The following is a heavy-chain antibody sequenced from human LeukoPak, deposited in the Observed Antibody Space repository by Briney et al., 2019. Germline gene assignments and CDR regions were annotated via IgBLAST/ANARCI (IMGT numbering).Heavy chain of an antibody. Sequence: KTSETLSLTCTVSGGSISSYYWSWIRQPAGKGLEWIGRIYTSGSTNYNPSLKSRVTMSVDTSKNQFSLKLSSVTAADTAVYYCARETYYGSGLYYYYYYMDVWGKGTTVTVSS. V-gene: IGHV4-4*07. CDR2: IYTSGST. CDR1: GGSISSYY. D-gene: IGHD3-10*01. CDR3: ARETYYGSGLYYYYYYMDV. J-gene: IGHJ6*03.